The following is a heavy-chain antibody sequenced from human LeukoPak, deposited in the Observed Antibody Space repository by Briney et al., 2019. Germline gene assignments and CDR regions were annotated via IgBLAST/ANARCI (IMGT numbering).Heavy chain of an antibody. CDR3: ARQGRYYDSGGYPDY. CDR2: IYYSGST. J-gene: IGHJ4*02. V-gene: IGHV4-39*01. CDR1: GGSISSSSYY. Sequence: SETLSLTCTVSGGSISSSSYYWGWIRQPPGKGLEWIGSIYYSGSTYYNPSLKSRVTISVDTSKNQFSLKLSSVTAAGTAVYYCARQGRYYDSGGYPDYWGQGTLVTVSP. D-gene: IGHD3-22*01.